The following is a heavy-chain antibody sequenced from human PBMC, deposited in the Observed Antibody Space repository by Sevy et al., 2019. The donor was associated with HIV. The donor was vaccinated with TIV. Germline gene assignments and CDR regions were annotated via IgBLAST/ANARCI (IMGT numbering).Heavy chain of an antibody. CDR2: IRISGGNT. Sequence: GGAVRLSCAASGFTFSNYAMSWVRQAPGKGLEWVSSIRISGGNTYYADSVKDRFTISRDNSKNTLYLQMNSLRAEDTAVYYCAKEWTQLSDWYGELDYWGQGSLVTVSS. V-gene: IGHV3-23*01. J-gene: IGHJ4*02. CDR3: AKEWTQLSDWYGELDY. D-gene: IGHD6-19*01. CDR1: GFTFSNYA.